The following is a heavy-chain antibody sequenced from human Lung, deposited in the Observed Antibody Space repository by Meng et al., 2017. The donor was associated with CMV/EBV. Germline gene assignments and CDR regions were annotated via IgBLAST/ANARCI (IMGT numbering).Heavy chain of an antibody. V-gene: IGHV3-30*18. Sequence: SGFAFSNYGVHWMRRAPGKRQEWLEVISDDEGNKHYTNSVKSRITISRDNSKNTLNLQMDSLRPEDTSVYYCAKGLKAYGDYYFDYWGQGILVTVSS. CDR1: GFAFSNYG. CDR3: AKGLKAYGDYYFDY. D-gene: IGHD4-17*01. CDR2: ISDDEGNK. J-gene: IGHJ4*02.